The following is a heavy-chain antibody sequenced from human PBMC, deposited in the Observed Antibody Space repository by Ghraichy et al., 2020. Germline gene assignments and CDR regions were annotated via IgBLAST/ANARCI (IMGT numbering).Heavy chain of an antibody. V-gene: IGHV3-74*01. CDR2: INGDGITT. J-gene: IGHJ4*02. CDR3: ARGVSLDY. Sequence: VSRINGDGITTTYADSVKGRFTISRDNAKNTLFLQMNSLKAEDTALYYCARGVSLDYWGQVTL.